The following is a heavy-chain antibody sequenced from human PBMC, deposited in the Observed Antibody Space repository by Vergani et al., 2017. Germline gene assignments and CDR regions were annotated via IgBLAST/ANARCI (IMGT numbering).Heavy chain of an antibody. Sequence: QVHLVQSGAEVKKPGSSVKVSCSLSGGDFRSSAFAWVRQAPGHGLQWVGGIIPVFATPHYARQFQDRVTITADDSTSTAYMELSSLRSEDTAVYYCARGAYCGGDCYSGSAEYFQHWGQGTLVTVSS. J-gene: IGHJ1*01. CDR2: IIPVFATP. CDR1: GGDFRSSA. V-gene: IGHV1-69*12. CDR3: ARGAYCGGDCYSGSAEYFQH. D-gene: IGHD2-21*02.